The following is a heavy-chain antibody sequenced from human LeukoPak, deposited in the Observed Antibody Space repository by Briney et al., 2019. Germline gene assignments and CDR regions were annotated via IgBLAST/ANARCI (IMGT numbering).Heavy chain of an antibody. Sequence: SETLSLTCTVSGGSISSYYWSWIRQPPGKGREGIGYIYYSGSTNYNPSLKSRVTISVDTSKNQFSLKLSSVTAADTAVYYCASLYCGGDCYLGYWGQGTLVTVSS. D-gene: IGHD2-21*02. V-gene: IGHV4-59*08. CDR2: IYYSGST. CDR3: ASLYCGGDCYLGY. CDR1: GGSISSYY. J-gene: IGHJ4*02.